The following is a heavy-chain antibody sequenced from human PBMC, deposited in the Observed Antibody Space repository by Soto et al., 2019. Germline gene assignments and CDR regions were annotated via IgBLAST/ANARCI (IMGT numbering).Heavy chain of an antibody. Sequence: PSETLSLTCAVYGGSFSGYYWSWIRQPPGKGLEWIGEINHSGSTHYNPSLKSRVTISVDTSKNQFSLKLSSVTAADTAVYYCARYVLRFNYYGMDAWGQGTTVTVSS. V-gene: IGHV4-34*01. J-gene: IGHJ6*02. CDR3: ARYVLRFNYYGMDA. D-gene: IGHD4-17*01. CDR1: GGSFSGYY. CDR2: INHSGST.